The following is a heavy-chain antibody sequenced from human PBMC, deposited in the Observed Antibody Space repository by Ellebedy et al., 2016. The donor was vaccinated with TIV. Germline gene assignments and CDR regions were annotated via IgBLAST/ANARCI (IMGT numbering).Heavy chain of an antibody. CDR2: ISPNSGGT. CDR1: GYTFTAYY. V-gene: IGHV1-2*02. J-gene: IGHJ4*02. CDR3: ARDGYTTAFDY. D-gene: IGHD5-24*01. Sequence: ASVKVSCKASGYTFTAYYIHWVRQAPGQGLEWMGWISPNSGGTNYAEKFQGRVTMTRDTSISTAYMELSRLRSDDTAVYYCARDGYTTAFDYWGQGTLVTVSS.